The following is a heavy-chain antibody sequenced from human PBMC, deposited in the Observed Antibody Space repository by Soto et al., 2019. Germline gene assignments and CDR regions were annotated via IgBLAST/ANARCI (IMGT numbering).Heavy chain of an antibody. CDR1: GGSISSYY. D-gene: IGHD3-10*01. CDR2: IYYSGST. V-gene: IGHV4-59*01. J-gene: IGHJ5*02. Sequence: PSETLSLTCTVSGGSISSYYWSWIRQPPGKGLEWIGYIYYSGSTNYNPSLKSRVTISVDTSKNQFSLKLSSVTAADTAVYYCARELFGRSDWFDPRGQGPLVTVS. CDR3: ARELFGRSDWFDP.